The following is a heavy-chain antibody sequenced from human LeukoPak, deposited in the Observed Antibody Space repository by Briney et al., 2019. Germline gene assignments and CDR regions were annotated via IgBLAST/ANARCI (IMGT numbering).Heavy chain of an antibody. Sequence: PGGSLRLSCAASGFTVSSNYMSWVRQSPGKGLEWVAVISYDGSNKYYADSVKGRFTISRDNSKNTLYLQMNSLRAEDTAVYYCARVGWLQVPFDYWGQGTLVTASS. D-gene: IGHD5-24*01. CDR1: GFTVSSNY. CDR3: ARVGWLQVPFDY. CDR2: ISYDGSNK. V-gene: IGHV3-30-3*01. J-gene: IGHJ4*02.